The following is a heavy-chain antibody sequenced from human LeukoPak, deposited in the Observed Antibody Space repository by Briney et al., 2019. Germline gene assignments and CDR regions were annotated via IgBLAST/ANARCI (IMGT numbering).Heavy chain of an antibody. V-gene: IGHV4-59*01. Sequence: SETLSLTRTVSGGSISSYYWSWIRQPPGKGLEWIGYIYYSGSTNYNPSLKSRVTISVDTSKNQFSLKLSSVTAADTAVYYCAGSRARAPYYFDYWGQGTLVTVSS. J-gene: IGHJ4*02. CDR2: IYYSGST. CDR1: GGSISSYY. D-gene: IGHD2-15*01. CDR3: AGSRARAPYYFDY.